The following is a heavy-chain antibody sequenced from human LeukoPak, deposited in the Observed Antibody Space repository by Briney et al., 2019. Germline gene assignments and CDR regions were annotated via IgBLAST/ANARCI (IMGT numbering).Heavy chain of an antibody. D-gene: IGHD4-17*01. J-gene: IGHJ4*02. CDR2: ISSSISTK. CDR3: ARAPTDDYGDYSFDY. CDR1: GFTFSSYS. V-gene: IGHV3-48*04. Sequence: PGGSLRLSCAASGFTFSSYSMNWVRQAPGKGLEWVSYISSSISTKYYADSVKGRLTISRDNAKNSLYLQMNSLRAEDTAVYYCARAPTDDYGDYSFDYWGQGTLVTVSS.